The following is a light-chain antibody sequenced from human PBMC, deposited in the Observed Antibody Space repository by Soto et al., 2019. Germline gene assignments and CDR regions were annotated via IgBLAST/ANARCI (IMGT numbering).Light chain of an antibody. CDR1: SSDVGGYNY. CDR2: EVS. J-gene: IGLJ3*02. V-gene: IGLV2-14*01. Sequence: QSALTQPASVSGSPGQSITISCTGTSSDVGGYNYVSWYQQHPGKAPKLMIYEVSNRPSGVSNRFSGSKSGNTASLTISGLQAEDEAHYYCSSYTSRSTWLFGGGTKLTVL. CDR3: SSYTSRSTWL.